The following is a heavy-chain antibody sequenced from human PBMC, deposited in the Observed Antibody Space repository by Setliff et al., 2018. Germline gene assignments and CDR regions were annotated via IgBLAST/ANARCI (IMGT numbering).Heavy chain of an antibody. D-gene: IGHD1-26*01. Sequence: PSETLSLTCNVSGVSIANTASYWSWIRQPAGKTLEWIGQVYVGGNTYYNPSFESRVSISVDTSNSQFSLKLSSVTAADTAIYYCARDASASDGRNAFDIWGQGTMVTVSS. J-gene: IGHJ3*02. CDR3: ARDASASDGRNAFDI. V-gene: IGHV4-61*09. CDR1: GVSIANTASY. CDR2: VYVGGNT.